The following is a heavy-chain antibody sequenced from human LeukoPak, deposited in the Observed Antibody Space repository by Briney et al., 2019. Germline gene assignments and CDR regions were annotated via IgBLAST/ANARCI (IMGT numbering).Heavy chain of an antibody. CDR1: GFTFSNAW. CDR3: TREAVTANGYFDY. J-gene: IGHJ4*02. CDR2: IKSKTDGGTT. Sequence: GGSLRLSCVASGFTFSNAWMNWVRQAPGKGLEWVGRIKSKTDGGTTDYAAPVKGRFTISRDDSKNTLYLQMNSLKTEDTAVYYCTREAVTANGYFDYWGQGTLVTVSS. D-gene: IGHD2-21*02. V-gene: IGHV3-15*01.